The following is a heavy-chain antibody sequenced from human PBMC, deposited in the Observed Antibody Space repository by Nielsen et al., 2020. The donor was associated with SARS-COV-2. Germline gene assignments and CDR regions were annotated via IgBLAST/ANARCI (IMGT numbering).Heavy chain of an antibody. J-gene: IGHJ5*02. CDR2: IYHSGST. V-gene: IGHV4-30-2*01. Sequence: PGKGLEWIGYIYHSGSTYYNPSLKSRVTISVDRSKNQFSLKLSSVTAADTAVYYCARFQMYYYDSSGYSNWFDPWGQGTLVTVSS. CDR3: ARFQMYYYDSSGYSNWFDP. D-gene: IGHD3-22*01.